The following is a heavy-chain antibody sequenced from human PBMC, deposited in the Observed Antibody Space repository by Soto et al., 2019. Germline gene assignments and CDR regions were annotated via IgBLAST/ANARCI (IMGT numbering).Heavy chain of an antibody. CDR3: ARGYYYDSSGYYWGAFDI. CDR1: GYTFTGYY. J-gene: IGHJ3*02. V-gene: IGHV1-2*04. D-gene: IGHD3-22*01. CDR2: INPNSGGT. Sequence: ASVKVSCKASGYTFTGYYMHWVRQAPGQGLEWMGWINPNSGGTNYAQKFQGWVTMTRDTSISTAYMELSRLRSDDTAVYYGARGYYYDSSGYYWGAFDIWGQGTMVTVSS.